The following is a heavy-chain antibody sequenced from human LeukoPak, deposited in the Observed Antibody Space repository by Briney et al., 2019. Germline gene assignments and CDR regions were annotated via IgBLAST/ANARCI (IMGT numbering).Heavy chain of an antibody. D-gene: IGHD3-9*01. CDR3: ARGHYDILTGFHY. CDR1: GFAVSSNY. J-gene: IGHJ4*02. V-gene: IGHV3-53*01. CDR2: IYSGGTT. Sequence: PGGSLRLSCAASGFAVSSNYMSWVRQAPGEGLDWVSVIYSGGTTYYADSVKGRFTISRDNSKNTVYLQMNSLRAEDTAVYYCARGHYDILTGFHYWGQGTLVTVSS.